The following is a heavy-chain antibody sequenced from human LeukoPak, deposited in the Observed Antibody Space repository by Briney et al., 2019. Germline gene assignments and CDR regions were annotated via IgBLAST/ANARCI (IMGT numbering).Heavy chain of an antibody. Sequence: GRSLRLSCAASGFTFSSYGMHWVRQAPGKGLEWVAVIWYDGSNKYYADSVKGRFTISRDNSKNTLYLQMNSLRAEDTAIYFCATDSNPFDFWGQGTLVTVSS. V-gene: IGHV3-33*01. D-gene: IGHD6-13*01. CDR3: ATDSNPFDF. J-gene: IGHJ4*02. CDR1: GFTFSSYG. CDR2: IWYDGSNK.